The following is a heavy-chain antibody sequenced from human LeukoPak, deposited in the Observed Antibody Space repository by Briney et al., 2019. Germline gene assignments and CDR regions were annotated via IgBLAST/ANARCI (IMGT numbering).Heavy chain of an antibody. D-gene: IGHD2-2*01. CDR3: AKSVGSTSRDAFDI. CDR2: ISWNSGSI. CDR1: GFTFDDYA. J-gene: IGHJ3*02. Sequence: GGSLRLSCAASGFTFDDYAMHWVRHAPGKGLEWVSGISWNSGSIGYADSVKGRFTISRDNAKNSLYLQMNSLRAEDTALYYCAKSVGSTSRDAFDIWGQGTMVTVSS. V-gene: IGHV3-9*01.